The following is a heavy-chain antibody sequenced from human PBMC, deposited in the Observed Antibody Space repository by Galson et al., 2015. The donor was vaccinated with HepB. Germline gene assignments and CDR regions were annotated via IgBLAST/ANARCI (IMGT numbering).Heavy chain of an antibody. J-gene: IGHJ6*02. CDR2: IYYSGIT. Sequence: ETLSLTCTLSGGSIISTSNYWGRIRQPPGKGLEWFGSIYYSGITNYNPSLKSRVTISLDTSKNQFSLKLRSVTAADTAVYYCARVSLSSSGWYVRYGLDVWGQGTTVTVSS. CDR1: GGSIISTSNY. CDR3: ARVSLSSSGWYVRYGLDV. D-gene: IGHD6-19*01. V-gene: IGHV4-39*07.